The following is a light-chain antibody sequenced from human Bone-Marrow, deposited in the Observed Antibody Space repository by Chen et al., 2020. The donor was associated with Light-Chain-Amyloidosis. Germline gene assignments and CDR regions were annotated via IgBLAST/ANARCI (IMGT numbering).Light chain of an antibody. CDR2: LGS. CDR3: MQALQTHPFT. Sequence: DIVMTRSPLSLPVTPGEPASISCRSSQSLLHSNGYNYLDWYLQKPGQSPQLLIYLGSNRASGVPDRFSGSGSGTDFTLKISRVEAEDVGVYYCMQALQTHPFTFGGGTKVEIK. V-gene: IGKV2-28*01. J-gene: IGKJ4*01. CDR1: QSLLHSNGYNY.